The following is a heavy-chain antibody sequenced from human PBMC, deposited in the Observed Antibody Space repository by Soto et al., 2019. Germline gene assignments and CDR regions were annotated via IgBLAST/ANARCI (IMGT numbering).Heavy chain of an antibody. CDR3: ANEDTAMVGLDY. D-gene: IGHD5-18*01. CDR2: ISGSGGST. Sequence: PGGSLRLSCAASGFTFSSYAMSWVRQAPGKGLEWVSGISGSGGSTNYADSVKGRFTISRDNSKNTLYLQMNSLRAEDTAVYYCANEDTAMVGLDYWGQGTLVTVSS. V-gene: IGHV3-23*01. J-gene: IGHJ4*02. CDR1: GFTFSSYA.